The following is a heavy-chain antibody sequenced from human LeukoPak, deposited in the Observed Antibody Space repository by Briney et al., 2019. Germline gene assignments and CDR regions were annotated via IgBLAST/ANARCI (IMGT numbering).Heavy chain of an antibody. D-gene: IGHD4-17*01. CDR3: ARQTSDYPDAFDI. CDR2: IYPDDSDT. J-gene: IGHJ3*02. CDR1: GYSFSTYW. Sequence: GESLKISCKGTGYSFSTYWIGWVRQMPGKGLEWMGIIYPDDSDTRYSPSFQGQVTISADKSISTAYLQWSSLKAADTAMYYCARQTSDYPDAFDIWGQGTMVTVSS. V-gene: IGHV5-51*01.